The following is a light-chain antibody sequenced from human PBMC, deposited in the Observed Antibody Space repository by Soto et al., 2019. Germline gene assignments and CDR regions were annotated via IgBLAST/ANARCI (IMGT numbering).Light chain of an antibody. Sequence: QSVLTQPPSASGTPGQGVTISCSGSSCDIGSNTFNWYQQLPGAAPKLLIYSNNQRPSGVPDRVSGSKSGTSASLAISGLQSEDEADYYCASWDDTLFGHVFGTGTKVTVL. CDR2: SNN. J-gene: IGLJ1*01. CDR3: ASWDDTLFGHV. V-gene: IGLV1-44*01. CDR1: SCDIGSNT.